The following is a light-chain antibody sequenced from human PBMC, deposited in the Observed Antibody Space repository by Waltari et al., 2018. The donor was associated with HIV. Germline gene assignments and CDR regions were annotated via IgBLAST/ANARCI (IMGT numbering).Light chain of an antibody. V-gene: IGLV2-11*01. CDR3: SSFAGDYTYYV. CDR1: GNAIGTYDY. Sequence: HSALTQPRSVSGSPGQSVTLPCTGTGNAIGTYDYVSWYQQHPGSAPRVLIYDVSKRSSGVPDRFSGSKSGNTASLTISDLQADDEAYYYCSSFAGDYTYYVLGTGTEVTVL. CDR2: DVS. J-gene: IGLJ1*01.